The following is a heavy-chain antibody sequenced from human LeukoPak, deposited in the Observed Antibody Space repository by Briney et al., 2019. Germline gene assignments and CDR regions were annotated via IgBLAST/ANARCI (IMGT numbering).Heavy chain of an antibody. J-gene: IGHJ4*02. CDR2: ISYDGSNK. Sequence: SGGSLRLSCAASGFTFSSYGMHWVRQAPGKGLEWVAVISYDGSNKYYADSVKGRFTISRDNSKNTLYLQMNSLRAEDTAVYYCAKGDGYDPPHHFDYWGQGTLVTVSS. CDR3: AKGDGYDPPHHFDY. V-gene: IGHV3-30*18. D-gene: IGHD5-12*01. CDR1: GFTFSSYG.